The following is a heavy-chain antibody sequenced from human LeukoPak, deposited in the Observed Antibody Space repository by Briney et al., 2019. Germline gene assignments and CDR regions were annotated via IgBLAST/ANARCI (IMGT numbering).Heavy chain of an antibody. CDR1: GGTFSSYA. Sequence: GASVKVSCKASGGTFSSYAISWVRQAPGQGLEWMGGIIPIFGTANYAQKFQGRVTITADESTSTAYMELSSLRSEDTAVYYCARLYYYDSSGPFSDYWGQGTLVTVSS. D-gene: IGHD3-22*01. V-gene: IGHV1-69*13. CDR3: ARLYYYDSSGPFSDY. J-gene: IGHJ4*02. CDR2: IIPIFGTA.